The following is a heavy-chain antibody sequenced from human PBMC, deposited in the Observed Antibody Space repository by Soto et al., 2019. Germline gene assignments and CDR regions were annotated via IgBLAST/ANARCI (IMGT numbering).Heavy chain of an antibody. V-gene: IGHV3-23*01. CDR1: GFTFSSYA. D-gene: IGHD5-18*01. J-gene: IGHJ4*02. CDR2: ISGSGGST. Sequence: GGSLRLSCAASGFTFSSYAMSWVRQAPGKGLEWVSAISGSGGSTYYADSVKGRFTISRDNSKNTLYLQMNSLRAEDTAVYYCAKDYGRYSYGPLGYWGQGTLVTVSS. CDR3: AKDYGRYSYGPLGY.